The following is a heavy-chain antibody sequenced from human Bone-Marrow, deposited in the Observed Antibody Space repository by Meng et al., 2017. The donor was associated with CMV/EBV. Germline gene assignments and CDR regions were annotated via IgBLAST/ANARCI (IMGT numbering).Heavy chain of an antibody. J-gene: IGHJ4*02. CDR1: GGSFSGYY. V-gene: IGHV4-34*01. Sequence: QVQRQQGGEGLWKPSETLSLTCAVYGGSFSGYYWSWIRQPPGKGLEWIGEINHSGSTNYNPSLKSRVTISVDTSKNQFSLKLSSVTAADTAVYYCARGRTAAGATTTTFDYWGQGTLVTVSS. CDR2: INHSGST. CDR3: ARGRTAAGATTTTFDY. D-gene: IGHD6-13*01.